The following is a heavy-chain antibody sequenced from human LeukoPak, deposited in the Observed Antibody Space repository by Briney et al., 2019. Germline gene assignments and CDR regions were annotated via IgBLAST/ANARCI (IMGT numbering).Heavy chain of an antibody. J-gene: IGHJ5*02. CDR1: GDSISGGAFY. Sequence: SETLSLTCTVSGDSISGGAFYWGWVRQSPGKGLEWIGSMFYSGSTHFNPSLGSRITMSLDTSKNQFSLRLSLMTAADTGVYYCARQGSSPNWFDPWGQGTLVTVSS. V-gene: IGHV4-39*01. D-gene: IGHD1-26*01. CDR3: ARQGSSPNWFDP. CDR2: MFYSGST.